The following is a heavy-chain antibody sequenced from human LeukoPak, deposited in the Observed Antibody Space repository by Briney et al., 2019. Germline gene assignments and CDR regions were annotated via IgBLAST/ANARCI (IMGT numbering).Heavy chain of an antibody. D-gene: IGHD5-24*01. V-gene: IGHV3-7*01. CDR1: GFTLGTFW. CDR2: IKQDESEK. J-gene: IGHJ4*02. CDR3: ARPRWLQFGPHDS. Sequence: QAGGSLRLSCEASGFTLGTFWMSWVRQAPGKGLEWVASIKQDESEKHYVESVKGRFTISRDNAKNSLYLQMNSLRGEDTAVYYCARPRWLQFGPHDSWGQGTLVTVSS.